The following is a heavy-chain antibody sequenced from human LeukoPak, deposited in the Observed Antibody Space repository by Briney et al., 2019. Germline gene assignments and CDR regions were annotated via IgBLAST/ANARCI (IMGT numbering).Heavy chain of an antibody. D-gene: IGHD6-6*01. V-gene: IGHV1-46*01. Sequence: ASVKVSCKASGYPFTRFYMHWVRQAPGQGLEWMGVINPSGGNTYYAQKLQGRVTLTRDTSTSTVYMVLSSLRSEDTAIYYCVPRGAGDSSFGMDVWGQGTTVTVSS. CDR3: VPRGAGDSSFGMDV. CDR2: INPSGGNT. J-gene: IGHJ6*02. CDR1: GYPFTRFY.